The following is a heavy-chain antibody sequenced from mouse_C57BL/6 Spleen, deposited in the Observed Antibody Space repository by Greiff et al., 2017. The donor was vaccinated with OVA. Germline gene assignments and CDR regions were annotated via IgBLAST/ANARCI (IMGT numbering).Heavy chain of an antibody. J-gene: IGHJ1*03. D-gene: IGHD1-1*01. V-gene: IGHV1-69*01. CDR2: IDPSDSYT. CDR3: ARKGASYGSSYHWYFDV. Sequence: VQLQQPGAELVMPGASVKLSCKASGYTFTSYWMHWVKQRPGQGLEWIGEIDPSDSYTNYNQKFKGKSTLTVDKSSSTAYMQLSSLTSEDSAVYYCARKGASYGSSYHWYFDVWGTGTTVTVSS. CDR1: GYTFTSYW.